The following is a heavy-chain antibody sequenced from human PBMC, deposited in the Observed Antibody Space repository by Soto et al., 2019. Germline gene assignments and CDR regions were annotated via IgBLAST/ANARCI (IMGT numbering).Heavy chain of an antibody. Sequence: GASVKVSCKASGGTFSSYAISWVRQAPGQGLEWMGGIIPIFGTANYAQKFQGRVTITADESTSTAYMELSSLRSEDTAVYYCARGRGYSSLYWYFDLWGRGTLVTVSS. CDR2: IIPIFGTA. J-gene: IGHJ2*01. D-gene: IGHD5-18*01. CDR3: ARGRGYSSLYWYFDL. V-gene: IGHV1-69*13. CDR1: GGTFSSYA.